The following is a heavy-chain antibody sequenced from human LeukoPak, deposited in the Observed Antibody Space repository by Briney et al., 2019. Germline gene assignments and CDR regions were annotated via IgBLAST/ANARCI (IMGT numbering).Heavy chain of an antibody. D-gene: IGHD5-18*01. CDR2: ISYDGSNK. V-gene: IGHV3-30*03. Sequence: GGSLRLSCAASGFTFSSYGMHWVRQAPGKGLEWVAVISYDGSNKYYADSVKGRFTISRDNSKNTLYLQMNSLRAEDTAVYYCARDREPWYSYGPFDYWGQGTLVTVSS. CDR1: GFTFSSYG. CDR3: ARDREPWYSYGPFDY. J-gene: IGHJ4*02.